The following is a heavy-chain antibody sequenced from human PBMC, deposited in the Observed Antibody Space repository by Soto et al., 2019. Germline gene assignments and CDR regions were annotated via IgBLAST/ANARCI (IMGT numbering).Heavy chain of an antibody. J-gene: IGHJ6*02. D-gene: IGHD6-6*01. Sequence: QVQLQQWGAGLLKPSETLSLTCAVYGGSFSGYYWSWIRQPPGKGLEWIGEINHSGSTNYNPSLKSQVTISVDTSKNQFSLKLSSVTAADTAVYYCARGVAARPYYHYGMDVWGQGTTVTVSS. CDR1: GGSFSGYY. CDR2: INHSGST. V-gene: IGHV4-34*01. CDR3: ARGVAARPYYHYGMDV.